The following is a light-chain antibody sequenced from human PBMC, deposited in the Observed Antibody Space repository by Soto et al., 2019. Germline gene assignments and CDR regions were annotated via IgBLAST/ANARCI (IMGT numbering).Light chain of an antibody. CDR3: SSYTSSSPVV. J-gene: IGLJ2*01. CDR2: EVS. CDR1: SSDGGGYKY. Sequence: QSALTQPASVSGSPGQSITISCTGTSSDGGGYKYVSWYQQHPGKAPKVMIYEVSNRPSGVSNRFSGSKSGNTASLTISGLQAEDEADYYCSSYTSSSPVVFGGGTQLTGL. V-gene: IGLV2-14*01.